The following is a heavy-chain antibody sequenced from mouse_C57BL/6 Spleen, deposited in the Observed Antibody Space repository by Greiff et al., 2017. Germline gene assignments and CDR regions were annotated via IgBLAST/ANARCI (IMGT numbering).Heavy chain of an antibody. CDR1: GYSITTGNHW. J-gene: IGHJ3*01. V-gene: IGHV3-4*01. CDR2: ISSSGST. Sequence: ESGPALVKPSPTVSLTCTVTGYSITTGNHWWNWIRQVSGGKLVWIGYISSSGSTDSYPSLKSRISITRDTYKNQLFLQLNSVATEDIATEYCARGYWYWFAYWGQGTLVTVSA. D-gene: IGHD1-1*02. CDR3: ARGYWYWFAY.